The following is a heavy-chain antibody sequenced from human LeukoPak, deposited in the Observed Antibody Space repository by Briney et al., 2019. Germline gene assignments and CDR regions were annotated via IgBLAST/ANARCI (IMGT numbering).Heavy chain of an antibody. J-gene: IGHJ3*02. Sequence: PSETLSLTCTVSGGSISSGSNYWGWIRQPPGKTLEWIGSIYSSGSTYYNPSLKSRVIILFDTAKNHFSLNLSSVTAADTAVYYCARSDGYGLIGIWGQGTMVTVSS. V-gene: IGHV4-39*07. CDR3: ARSDGYGLIGI. D-gene: IGHD3-10*01. CDR2: IYSSGST. CDR1: GGSISSGSNY.